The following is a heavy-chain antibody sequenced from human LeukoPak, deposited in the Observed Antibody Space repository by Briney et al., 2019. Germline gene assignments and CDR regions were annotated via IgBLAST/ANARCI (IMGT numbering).Heavy chain of an antibody. CDR3: ARDLGRDGYFDY. CDR1: GFTFSSYW. Sequence: GGSLRLSCAASGFTFSSYWMNWVRQVPGKGLEGVANIKPDGSGEYYVDSVKGRFTISRDNAKNTLYLQMNSLRAEDTAVYYRARDLGRDGYFDYWGQGTLVTVSS. V-gene: IGHV3-7*01. J-gene: IGHJ4*02. CDR2: IKPDGSGE. D-gene: IGHD5-24*01.